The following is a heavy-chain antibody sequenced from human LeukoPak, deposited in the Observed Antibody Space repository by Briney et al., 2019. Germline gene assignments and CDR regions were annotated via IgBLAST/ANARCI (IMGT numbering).Heavy chain of an antibody. V-gene: IGHV3-23*01. J-gene: IGHJ3*02. CDR3: AKDITMIVVVTDAFDI. CDR1: GFTFSSYA. Sequence: PGGSLRLSCAASGFTFSSYAMGWVRQASGKGLEWVSAISGSGGSTYYADSVKGRFTISRDNSKNTLYLQMNSLRAEDTAVYYCAKDITMIVVVTDAFDIWGQGTMVTVSS. D-gene: IGHD3-22*01. CDR2: ISGSGGST.